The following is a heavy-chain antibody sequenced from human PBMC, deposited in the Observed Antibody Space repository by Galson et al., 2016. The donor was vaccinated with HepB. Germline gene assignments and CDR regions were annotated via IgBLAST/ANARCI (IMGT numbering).Heavy chain of an antibody. V-gene: IGHV5-51*01. CDR1: GYIFTTYW. CDR2: IYPGNSDT. D-gene: IGHD3-9*01. J-gene: IGHJ5*02. CDR3: ATQPHYEIWTGYRFDP. Sequence: QSGAEVKKPGESLKISCKGSGYIFTTYWIVWVRQMPGKGLQWMGSIYPGNSDTKYSPSFQGQVTIAADKSVNTAYLQWRSLKASDTAIYYCATQPHYEIWTGYRFDPWGQGTQVIVAS.